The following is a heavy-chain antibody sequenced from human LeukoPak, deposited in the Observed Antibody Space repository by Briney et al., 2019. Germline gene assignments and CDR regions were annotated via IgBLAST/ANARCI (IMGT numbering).Heavy chain of an antibody. CDR2: IIPIFGTA. CDR3: ARVGPEGAFDI. CDR1: GDTFNTNA. Sequence: SVKVSCKASGDTFNTNAINWVRQAPGQGLEWMGGIIPIFGTANYAQKFQGRVTITADESTSTAYMELSSLRSEDTAVYYCARVGPEGAFDIWGQGTMVTVSS. J-gene: IGHJ3*02. V-gene: IGHV1-69*13.